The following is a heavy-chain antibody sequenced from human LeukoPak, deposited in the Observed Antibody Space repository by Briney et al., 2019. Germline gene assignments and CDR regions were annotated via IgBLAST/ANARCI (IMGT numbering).Heavy chain of an antibody. Sequence: GGSLRLSCAASGLTFSSYGMHWVRQAPGKGLEWVAFIRYDGSNKYYADSVKGRFTISRDNSKNTLYLQMNSLRAEDTAVYYCAKDMDYYDSSGYYEAFDYWGQGTLVTVSS. V-gene: IGHV3-30*02. CDR2: IRYDGSNK. CDR1: GLTFSSYG. J-gene: IGHJ4*02. D-gene: IGHD3-22*01. CDR3: AKDMDYYDSSGYYEAFDY.